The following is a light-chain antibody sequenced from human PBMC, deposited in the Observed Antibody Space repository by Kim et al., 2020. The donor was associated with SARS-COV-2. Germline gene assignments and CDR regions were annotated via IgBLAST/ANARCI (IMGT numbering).Light chain of an antibody. V-gene: IGLV3-25*03. J-gene: IGLJ3*02. CDR2: NDS. CDR3: QSADSSGTYGV. CDR1: ALTKQY. Sequence: SYELTQPPSVSVSPAQTARITCSGDALTKQYVHWYQQKPGQAPVLVIYNDSERPSGIPARFSGSSSGTTATLTISGVEAEDEADYYCQSADSSGTYGVFGGGTKVTVL.